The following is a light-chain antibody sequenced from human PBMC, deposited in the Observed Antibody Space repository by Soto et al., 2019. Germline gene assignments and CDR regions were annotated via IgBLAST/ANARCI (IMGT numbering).Light chain of an antibody. CDR2: DAC. V-gene: IGKV1-33*01. Sequence: DIPMTQSPSSLSASVGDRVTITCQASQDISNYLNWYQQKPGKDPKLLISDACNLETGVTSRFNGSGSGTDFTFPISIRQPADIATYYCQQYDNLPFTFSRGDKVDI. CDR3: QQYDNLPFT. J-gene: IGKJ3*01. CDR1: QDISNY.